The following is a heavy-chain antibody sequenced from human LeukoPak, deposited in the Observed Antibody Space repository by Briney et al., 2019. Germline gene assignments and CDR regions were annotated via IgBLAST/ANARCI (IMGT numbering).Heavy chain of an antibody. D-gene: IGHD3-10*01. J-gene: IGHJ4*02. V-gene: IGHV3-64*01. CDR1: GFTFSNYA. CDR3: ARALDPMVRGVIEEVGY. CDR2: ITGNGDST. Sequence: QPGGSLRLSCAASGFTFSNYAMHWVRQAPGKGLEYVSTITGNGDSTYYAKSVQGRFTISRDNSKNTLFLQMGSLRADDMAVYYCARALDPMVRGVIEEVGYWGQGTLVTVSS.